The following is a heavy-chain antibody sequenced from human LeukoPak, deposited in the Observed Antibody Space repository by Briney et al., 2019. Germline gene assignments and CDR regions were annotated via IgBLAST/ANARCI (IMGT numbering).Heavy chain of an antibody. CDR1: GFTFSGYT. CDR3: AKWSGDYPSYYLDY. CDR2: ISTSSSYI. D-gene: IGHD4-17*01. Sequence: GGSLRLSCAASGFTFSGYTMNWVRQAPGKGLEWVSSISTSSSYIYYADSVKGRFTISRDNAKNSLYLQMNSLRAEDTAVYYCAKWSGDYPSYYLDYWGQGTLVTVSS. V-gene: IGHV3-21*01. J-gene: IGHJ4*02.